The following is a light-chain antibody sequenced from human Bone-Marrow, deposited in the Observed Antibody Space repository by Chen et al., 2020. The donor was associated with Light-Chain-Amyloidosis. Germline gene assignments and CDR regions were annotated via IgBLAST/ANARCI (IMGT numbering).Light chain of an antibody. V-gene: IGKV4-1*01. J-gene: IGKJ2*01. Sequence: DIVMTQSPDSLAVSLGERATINCKSSESLLYISNNQNYLGWYQQKPGQSPKLLMYWASTRESGVPDRFSGSGSVTDFTLTIISLQAEDVAVYYCQQYYSTPYTFGQGTKLEIQ. CDR1: ESLLYISNNQNY. CDR3: QQYYSTPYT. CDR2: WAS.